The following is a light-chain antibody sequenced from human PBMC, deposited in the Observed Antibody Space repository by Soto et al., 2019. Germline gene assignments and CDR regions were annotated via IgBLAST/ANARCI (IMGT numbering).Light chain of an antibody. V-gene: IGKV3-20*01. J-gene: IGKJ1*01. CDR1: QSVSSTY. Sequence: EIVWTQSPGTLSLSPGERATLSCRASQSVSSTYLAWYQQKPGQAPRLLIYGASSRATGIPDRFSGSGSGTHFTLPISRLEPEDSAVYYCQQSKTVGQGTKVDIK. CDR2: GAS. CDR3: QQSKT.